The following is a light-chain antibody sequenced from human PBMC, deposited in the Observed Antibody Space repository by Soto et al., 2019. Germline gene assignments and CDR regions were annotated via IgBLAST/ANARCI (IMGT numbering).Light chain of an antibody. CDR2: GAS. V-gene: IGKV1-5*01. CDR1: QSIRYY. Sequence: DIQLTQSPPTLSASVGDRVTITCRASQSIRYYLAWYQQMPGKAPKLLIYGASSLQSGVPSRFSGSGSGTEFTLTISSLQPDDFATYSCQHHNSYSQTFGQGTKVDIK. CDR3: QHHNSYSQT. J-gene: IGKJ1*01.